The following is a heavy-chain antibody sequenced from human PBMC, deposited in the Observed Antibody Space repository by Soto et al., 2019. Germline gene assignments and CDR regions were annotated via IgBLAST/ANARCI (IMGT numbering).Heavy chain of an antibody. V-gene: IGHV4-34*01. Sequence: SETLSLTCAVYGGSFSDYYWTWIRQSPGKGLEWIGEINHSGSINYNPSLKSRVTISVDTSKNQFSLQLSSVTAADTAVYYCARDPRGNDAFDVWGQGTMVTISS. CDR1: GGSFSDYY. CDR3: ARDPRGNDAFDV. CDR2: INHSGSI. D-gene: IGHD3-16*01. J-gene: IGHJ3*01.